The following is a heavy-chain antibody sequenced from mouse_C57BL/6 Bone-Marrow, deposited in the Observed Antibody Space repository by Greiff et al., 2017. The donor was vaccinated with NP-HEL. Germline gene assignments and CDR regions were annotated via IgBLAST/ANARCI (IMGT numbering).Heavy chain of an antibody. CDR3: ARKTRSPLYWYFDV. V-gene: IGHV1-9*01. Sequence: LMEPGASVKLSCKATGYTFTGYWIEWVKQRPGHGLEWIGEILPGSGSTNYNEKFKGKATFTADTSSNTAYMQLSSLTTEDSAIYYCARKTRSPLYWYFDVWGTGTTVTVSS. D-gene: IGHD6-1*02. CDR1: GYTFTGYW. J-gene: IGHJ1*03. CDR2: ILPGSGST.